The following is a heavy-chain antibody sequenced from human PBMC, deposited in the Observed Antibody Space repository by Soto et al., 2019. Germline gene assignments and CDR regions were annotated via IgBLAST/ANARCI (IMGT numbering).Heavy chain of an antibody. Sequence: EVQLVESGGGLIQPGGSLRLSCAVSGFTVSNNYMSWVRQAPGKGLEGVSVIYSGGYTAYGDSVKGRFTISRDNSKNKLFLQKKSPRPGARAGYSWGAEPGGGGYWGQGTLVTVSS. CDR2: IYSGGYT. CDR1: GFTVSNNY. V-gene: IGHV3-53*01. CDR3: GAEPGGGGY. D-gene: IGHD1-26*01. J-gene: IGHJ4*02.